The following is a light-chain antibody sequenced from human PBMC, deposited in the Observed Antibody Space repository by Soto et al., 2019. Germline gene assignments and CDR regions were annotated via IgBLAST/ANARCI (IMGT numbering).Light chain of an antibody. J-gene: IGKJ4*01. CDR1: QSVSSN. V-gene: IGKV3-15*01. Sequence: EIVMTQSPATLSLSPGERATLSCRASQSVSSNLAWYQQKPGQAPRLIIYGASTRATGIPARFSGSGSGTEFTLTISSLQSEDFAVYYCQQYNNWPLTFGGGTKVEIK. CDR2: GAS. CDR3: QQYNNWPLT.